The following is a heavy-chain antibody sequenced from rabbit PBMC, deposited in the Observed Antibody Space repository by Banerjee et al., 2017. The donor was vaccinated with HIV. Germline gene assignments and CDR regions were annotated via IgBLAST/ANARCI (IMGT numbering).Heavy chain of an antibody. Sequence: QEQLVESGGGLVQPEGSLTLTCKASGFDFSSSYWISWVRQAPGKGLEWIGGIYNGDGGRCCASWAKGRFAISKGSSTTVTLQMARLTAADTATYFCAGGEYNMDLWGQGTLVTGS. V-gene: IGHV1S45*01. J-gene: IGHJ3*01. CDR3: AGGEYNMDL. CDR1: GFDFSSSYW. CDR2: IYNGDGGR.